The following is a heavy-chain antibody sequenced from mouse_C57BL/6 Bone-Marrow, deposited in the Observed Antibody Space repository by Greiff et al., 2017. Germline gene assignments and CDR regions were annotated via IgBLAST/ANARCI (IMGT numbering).Heavy chain of an antibody. V-gene: IGHV1-81*01. CDR2: IYPRSGNT. D-gene: IGHD2-10*01. Sequence: VKLMESGAELARPGASVKLSCKASGYTFTSYGISWVKQRTGQGLEWIGEIYPRSGNTYYNEKFKGKATLTADKSSSTAYMELRSLTSEDSAVYFCARHLLFFYYYAMDYWGQGTSVTVSS. CDR3: ARHLLFFYYYAMDY. J-gene: IGHJ4*01. CDR1: GYTFTSYG.